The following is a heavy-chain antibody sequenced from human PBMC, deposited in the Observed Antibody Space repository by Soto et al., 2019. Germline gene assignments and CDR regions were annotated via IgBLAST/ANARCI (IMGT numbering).Heavy chain of an antibody. V-gene: IGHV3-21*01. CDR2: ISTTSTYI. J-gene: IGHJ6*02. CDR1: GFTFSGDA. Sequence: EVQLVESGGGLVKPGGSLRLSCAASGFTFSGDAMNWVRQSPGKGLEWVSSISTTSTYIYYADSVKGRFTISRDNANNSRHLQMNDRRAEDTAVYYRTRDYVMDVWGQGTTVTVSS. D-gene: IGHD3-10*02. CDR3: TRDYVMDV.